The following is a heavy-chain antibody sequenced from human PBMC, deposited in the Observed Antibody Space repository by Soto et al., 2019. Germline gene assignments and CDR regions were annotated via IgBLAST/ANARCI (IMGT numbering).Heavy chain of an antibody. D-gene: IGHD2-2*01. CDR3: AHSPPSTSLRRWFDP. CDR2: IYWDDDK. CDR1: GFSLSTSGVG. V-gene: IGHV2-5*02. Sequence: QLTLKESGPTLVKPTQTLTLTCTFSGFSLSTSGVGVGWIRQPPGKALEWLALIYWDDDKWYSPSLKSRLTVTKDTSKSQVVLTMTNWDPVDTATYYCAHSPPSTSLRRWFDPWGQGTLVTGSS. J-gene: IGHJ5*02.